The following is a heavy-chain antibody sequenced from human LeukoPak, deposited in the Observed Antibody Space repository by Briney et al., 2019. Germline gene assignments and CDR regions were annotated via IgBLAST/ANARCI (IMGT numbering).Heavy chain of an antibody. J-gene: IGHJ4*02. D-gene: IGHD3-22*01. CDR2: IYHSGST. V-gene: IGHV4-4*02. CDR3: ARGPSIRSGYYQFFDY. Sequence: SETLSLTCAVSGGSISSSNWWSWVRQPPGKGLEWIGEIYHSGSTNYNPSLKSRVTISVDKSKNQFSLKLSSVTAADTAVYYCARGPSIRSGYYQFFDYWGQGTLVTVSS. CDR1: GGSISSSNW.